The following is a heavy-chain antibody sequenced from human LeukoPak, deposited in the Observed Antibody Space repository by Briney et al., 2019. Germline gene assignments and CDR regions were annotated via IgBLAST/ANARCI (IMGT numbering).Heavy chain of an antibody. CDR1: GFTFSSYW. D-gene: IGHD2-15*01. Sequence: GGSLRLSCAASGFTFSSYWMHWVRQAPGKGLMWVSRINSDGSSTSYADSVKGRFTISRDNAKNTLYLQMNSLRAEDTAVYYCARGYCSGGSCYRPDYWGQGTLVTVSS. V-gene: IGHV3-74*01. CDR2: INSDGSST. J-gene: IGHJ4*02. CDR3: ARGYCSGGSCYRPDY.